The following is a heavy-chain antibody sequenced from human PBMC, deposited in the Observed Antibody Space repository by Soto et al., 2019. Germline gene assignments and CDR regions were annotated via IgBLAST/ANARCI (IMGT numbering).Heavy chain of an antibody. Sequence: QVQLQQWGAGLLKPSETLSLTCAVYGGSFSGYSWTWIRQPPGTGLEWIGEINHTGSTNYNPSLKSRVTISVDTSKNQFSLKLTSVTAADTAVYYFERDKITGLFDYWGQGTLVTVSS. CDR3: ERDKITGLFDY. CDR1: GGSFSGYS. J-gene: IGHJ4*02. D-gene: IGHD2-8*02. V-gene: IGHV4-34*01. CDR2: INHTGST.